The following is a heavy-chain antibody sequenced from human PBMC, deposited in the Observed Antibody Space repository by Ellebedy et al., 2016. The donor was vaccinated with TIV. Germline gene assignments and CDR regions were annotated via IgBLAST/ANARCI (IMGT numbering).Heavy chain of an antibody. J-gene: IGHJ4*02. Sequence: GESLKISXTASGFTFGDYAMSWFRQAPGKGLEWVGFIRSKAYGGTTEYAASVKGRFTISRDDSKSIAYLQMNSLKTEDTAVYYCTRDYDFWSGARSSDYWGQGTLVTVSS. CDR2: IRSKAYGGTT. CDR1: GFTFGDYA. D-gene: IGHD3-3*01. V-gene: IGHV3-49*03. CDR3: TRDYDFWSGARSSDY.